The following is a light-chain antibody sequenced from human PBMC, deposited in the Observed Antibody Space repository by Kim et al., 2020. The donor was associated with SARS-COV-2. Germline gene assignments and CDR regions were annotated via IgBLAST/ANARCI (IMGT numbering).Light chain of an antibody. J-gene: IGLJ2*01. CDR2: GNR. V-gene: IGLV1-40*01. CDR3: QSYDSSLSGSV. CDR1: GSNIGAGYD. Sequence: RGTISGTGSGSNIGAGYDGHWDQQLPGTAPKRVSKGNRNRPSGVPDGFSGCKSGTSASLAITGFQAEDEADYYCQSYDSSLSGSVFGGGTQVTV.